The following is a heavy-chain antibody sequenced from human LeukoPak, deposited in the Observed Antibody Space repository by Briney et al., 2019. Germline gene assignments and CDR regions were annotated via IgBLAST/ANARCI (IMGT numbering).Heavy chain of an antibody. J-gene: IGHJ6*02. V-gene: IGHV4-34*01. CDR3: ARKGYYYGMDV. Sequence: SETLSLTCAVYGGSFSGYYWSWIRQPPGKGLEWIGEINQSGSTNYNPSLKSRVTISVDTSKNQFSLKLSSVTAADTAVYYCARKGYYYGMDVWGQGTTVTVSS. CDR1: GGSFSGYY. CDR2: INQSGST.